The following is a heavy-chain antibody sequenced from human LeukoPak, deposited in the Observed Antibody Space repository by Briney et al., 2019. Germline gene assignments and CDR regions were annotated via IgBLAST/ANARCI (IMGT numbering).Heavy chain of an antibody. D-gene: IGHD6-13*01. J-gene: IGHJ5*02. CDR3: ARVRGEQQLVRFDP. V-gene: IGHV1-2*02. Sequence: GASVKVSCKASGYTFTGYYMHWVRQAPGQGLEWMGWINPNSGGTNYAQKFQGRVTMTRDTSISTAYMELSRLRSDDTAVYYCARVRGEQQLVRFDPWGQGTLVTVSS. CDR2: INPNSGGT. CDR1: GYTFTGYY.